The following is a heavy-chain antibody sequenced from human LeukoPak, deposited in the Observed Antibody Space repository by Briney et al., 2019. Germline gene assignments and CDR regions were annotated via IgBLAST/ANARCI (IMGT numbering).Heavy chain of an antibody. D-gene: IGHD3-10*01. CDR2: IYTSGGT. Sequence: SETLSLTCTVSGGSISSGSYYWSWIRQPAGKGLEWIGRIYTSGGTNYNPSLKSRVTISVDTSRNQFSLKLSSVTAADTAVYYCARSGMAGPVDYWGQGTLVTVSS. CDR1: GGSISSGSYY. CDR3: ARSGMAGPVDY. V-gene: IGHV4-61*02. J-gene: IGHJ4*02.